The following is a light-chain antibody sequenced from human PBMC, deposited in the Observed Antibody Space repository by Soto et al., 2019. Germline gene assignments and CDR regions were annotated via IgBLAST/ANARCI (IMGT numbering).Light chain of an antibody. Sequence: QSALTQPRSVSGSPGQSVTLSCTGTSSDFGGYNYVSWYQQHPGKAPKLMLYDVTKRPSGVPDRFSASKSGNTASLTISGLQAEAEADYYYCSYAGSQVGFGGGTKLTGL. CDR2: DVT. CDR3: CSYAGSQVG. V-gene: IGLV2-11*01. CDR1: SSDFGGYNY. J-gene: IGLJ2*01.